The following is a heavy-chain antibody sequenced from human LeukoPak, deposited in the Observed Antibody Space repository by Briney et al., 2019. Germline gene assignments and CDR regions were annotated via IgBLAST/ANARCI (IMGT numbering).Heavy chain of an antibody. CDR3: ASLRGYSYGYFDY. Sequence: SQTLSLTCAVSGGSISSGGYSWSWIRQPPGEGLEWIGYIYHSGSTYYNPSLKSRVTISVDRSKNQFSLKLSSVTAADTAVYYCASLRGYSYGYFDYWGQGTLVTVSS. J-gene: IGHJ4*02. CDR1: GGSISSGGYS. CDR2: IYHSGST. V-gene: IGHV4-30-2*01. D-gene: IGHD5-18*01.